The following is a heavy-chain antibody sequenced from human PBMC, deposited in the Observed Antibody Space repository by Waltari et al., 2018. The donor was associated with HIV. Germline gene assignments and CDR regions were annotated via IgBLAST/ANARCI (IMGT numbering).Heavy chain of an antibody. CDR1: GGSISSGTYF. CDR3: AGGGDFWSGCPV. CDR2: IYHSGDY. V-gene: IGHV4-30-4*01. J-gene: IGHJ6*02. Sequence: QVRLQESGPGLVKPSQTLSLTCTVSGGSISSGTYFWSWIRQPPGKGLECIGYIYHSGDYYYNPSLKSRVTTSMYTSKKQFSLRLSSVTAADTAVYYCAGGGDFWSGCPVWGQGTTVTIAS. D-gene: IGHD3-3*01.